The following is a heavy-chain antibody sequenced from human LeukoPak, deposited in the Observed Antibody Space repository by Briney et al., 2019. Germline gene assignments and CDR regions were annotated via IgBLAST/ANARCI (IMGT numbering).Heavy chain of an antibody. D-gene: IGHD4-17*01. CDR3: ARSGDNDAFDI. V-gene: IGHV4-34*01. CDR1: GGSFSGYY. J-gene: IGHJ3*02. Sequence: SETLSLTCAVYGGSFSGYYWSWIRQPPGKGLEWIGEINHSGSTNYNPSLKSRVTISVDTSKNQFSLKLSSVTAADTAVYYCARSGDNDAFDIWGQGTMVTVSS. CDR2: INHSGST.